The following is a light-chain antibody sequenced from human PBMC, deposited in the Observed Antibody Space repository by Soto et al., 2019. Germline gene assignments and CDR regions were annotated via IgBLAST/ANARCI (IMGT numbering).Light chain of an antibody. V-gene: IGKV4-1*01. CDR1: QSVLSTSNNKNY. CDR3: QQYYSAPLT. J-gene: IGKJ4*01. Sequence: DIVMTQSPDSLAVSLGERATINCKSSQSVLSTSNNKNYLAWHQQKPGQPPKLLMYWASSRESGVPDRFSGSGSVTDFTLTISSLQAEDVAVYYCQQYYSAPLTFGGGTKVEIK. CDR2: WAS.